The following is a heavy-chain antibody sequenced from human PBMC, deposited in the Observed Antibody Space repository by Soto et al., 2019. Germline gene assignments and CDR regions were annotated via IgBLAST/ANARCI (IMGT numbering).Heavy chain of an antibody. CDR1: GFSLSTSGVA. CDR3: AHRPVGGAFDI. CDR2: IYWNDDK. J-gene: IGHJ3*02. V-gene: IGHV2-5*01. Sequence: ESGPALVNPTQTLTLTCTFSGFSLSTSGVAVGWIRQPPGKALECLALIYWNDDKRYNPSLRSRLTVSRDTSKNQVVLTMTNMDPVDTATYYCAHRPVGGAFDIWGQGTMVTVS.